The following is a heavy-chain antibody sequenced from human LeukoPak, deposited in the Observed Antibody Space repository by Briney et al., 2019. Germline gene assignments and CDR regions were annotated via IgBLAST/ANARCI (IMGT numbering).Heavy chain of an antibody. CDR3: ARGDRIAARDWFDP. D-gene: IGHD6-6*01. CDR2: ISAYNGNT. Sequence: ASVKVSCKASGYTFTSYGISWVRQAPGQGLEWMGWISAYNGNTNYAQKLQGRVTMTTDTSTSTAYMELRSLRPDDTAVYYCARGDRIAARDWFDPWGQGTLVTVSS. V-gene: IGHV1-18*01. J-gene: IGHJ5*02. CDR1: GYTFTSYG.